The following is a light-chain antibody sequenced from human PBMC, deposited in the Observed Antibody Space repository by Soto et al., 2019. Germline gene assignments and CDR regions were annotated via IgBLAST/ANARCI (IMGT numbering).Light chain of an antibody. CDR2: DAS. V-gene: IGKV3-11*01. CDR1: QSVSSY. CDR3: QQRRNWPPT. Sequence: EIVLTQSPATLSLSPGERATLSCRVSQSVSSYLGWYQQKPGQAPRLLIYDASNRATGIPARFSGSGSGTDFTLTISSLEPEDFAVYYCQQRRNWPPTFGQGTKVEIK. J-gene: IGKJ1*01.